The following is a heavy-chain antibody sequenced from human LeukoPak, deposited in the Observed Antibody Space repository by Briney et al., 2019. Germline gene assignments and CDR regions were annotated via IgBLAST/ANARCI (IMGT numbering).Heavy chain of an antibody. Sequence: GGSLRLSCAASGFTFSNAWMSWVRQAPGKGLEWVGRIKSKTDGGTTDYAAPVKGRFTISRDDSKNTLYLQMNSLKTEDTAVYYCTTWAIAADSYYYYMDVWGKGTTVTVSS. J-gene: IGHJ6*03. CDR3: TTWAIAADSYYYYMDV. CDR1: GFTFSNAW. V-gene: IGHV3-15*01. CDR2: IKSKTDGGTT. D-gene: IGHD2-15*01.